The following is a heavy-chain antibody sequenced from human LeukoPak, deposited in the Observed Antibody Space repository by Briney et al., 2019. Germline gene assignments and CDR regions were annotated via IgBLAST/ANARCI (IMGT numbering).Heavy chain of an antibody. Sequence: SETLSLTCTVSGGSVSSASYYWSWIRQPPGKGLEWIASVYFTGSTNYNPSLKGRVTISLDMSKNQFSLKLSSVTAADTAVYYCARTQYCTSSTSCYFGYFDYWGQGSLVTVSS. D-gene: IGHD2-2*01. CDR1: GGSVSSASYY. V-gene: IGHV4-61*01. J-gene: IGHJ4*02. CDR2: VYFTGST. CDR3: ARTQYCTSSTSCYFGYFDY.